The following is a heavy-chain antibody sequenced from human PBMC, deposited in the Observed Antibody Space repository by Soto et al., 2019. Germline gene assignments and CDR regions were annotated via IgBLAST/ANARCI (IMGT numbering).Heavy chain of an antibody. CDR1: CYSISSGYS. CDR2: IYHSGST. V-gene: IGHV4-38-2*02. CDR3: ARDKDSDFWSGTFDP. D-gene: IGHD3-3*01. Sequence: PSETLSLTCVVSCYSISSGYSWGWIRQHPGKGLEWIGSIYHSGSTYYNPSLKSRVTISVDTSKNQFYLKLSSVTAADTDVYYCARDKDSDFWSGTFDPWGKGTRVTVSS. J-gene: IGHJ5*02.